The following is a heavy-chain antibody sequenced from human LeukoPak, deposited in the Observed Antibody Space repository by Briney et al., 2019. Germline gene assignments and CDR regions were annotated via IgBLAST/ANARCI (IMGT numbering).Heavy chain of an antibody. CDR2: IRSESDGGTI. CDR3: TTDRLWHPH. D-gene: IGHD4/OR15-4a*01. Sequence: GGSVRLSCAASGFIFSNAWMSGVRQARGTGLEVVGRIRSESDGGTIDYAAPAKGRFNISRDDSKNTLFLEMHSVKTEDTGVYYCTTDRLWHPHWGQGTLVTVSS. CDR1: GFIFSNAW. V-gene: IGHV3-15*01. J-gene: IGHJ4*02.